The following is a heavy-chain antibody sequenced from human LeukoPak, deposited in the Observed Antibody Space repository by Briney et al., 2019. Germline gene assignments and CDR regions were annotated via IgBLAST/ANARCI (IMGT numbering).Heavy chain of an antibody. D-gene: IGHD3-10*01. CDR1: GGSISSSSYY. Sequence: SETLSLTCTVSGGSISSSSYYWGWIRQPPGKGLEWIGRIYYSGSIYYNPSLKSRVTISVDTSKNQFSLKLSSVTAADTAVYYCARASYYGSGSYYPFDYWGQGTLVTVSS. V-gene: IGHV4-39*07. CDR3: ARASYYGSGSYYPFDY. CDR2: IYYSGSI. J-gene: IGHJ4*02.